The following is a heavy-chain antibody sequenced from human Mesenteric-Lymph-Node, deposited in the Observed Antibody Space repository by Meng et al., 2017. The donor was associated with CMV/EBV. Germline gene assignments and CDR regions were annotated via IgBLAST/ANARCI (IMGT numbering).Heavy chain of an antibody. CDR1: GGVFSGSY. V-gene: IGHV4-34*01. CDR2: INHSGST. J-gene: IGHJ4*02. Sequence: VQLPQLGAGLWKAFETLAFTLAVYGGVFSGSYWNWIRQSPGKGLEWIGEINHSGSTTYNPSFTSRIIISVDTSTNQISLNMSSVTAADTAVYYCARGSSYDILTGYFDYWGQGALVTVSS. D-gene: IGHD3-9*01. CDR3: ARGSSYDILTGYFDY.